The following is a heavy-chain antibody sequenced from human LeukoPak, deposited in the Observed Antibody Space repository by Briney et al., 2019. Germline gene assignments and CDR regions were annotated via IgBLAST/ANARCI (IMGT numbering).Heavy chain of an antibody. D-gene: IGHD3-10*01. CDR1: GYTLTSYR. CDR2: INPSGGST. V-gene: IGHV1-46*01. CDR3: ARAVVVARGLMAYFDY. Sequence: ASVKVSCKASGYTLTSYRIHWVRQAPGQGLEWMGIINPSGGSTTYTQKFQGRVTMTRDTSTSTVYMELSRLTSEDTAVYYCARAVVVARGLMAYFDYWGQGTLVTVSS. J-gene: IGHJ4*02.